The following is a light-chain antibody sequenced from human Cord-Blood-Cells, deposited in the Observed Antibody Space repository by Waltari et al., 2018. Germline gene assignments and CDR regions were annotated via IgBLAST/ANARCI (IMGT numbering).Light chain of an antibody. CDR1: QGISSY. CDR2: ASS. Sequence: DIQFTQSPSFLSASVGDRVTITCRASQGISSYLAWYQQKPGKAPKLLIYASSTLQSGVPSRFSGSGSGTEFTLTISSLQPEDFATYYCQQLNSYVYSFGQGTKLESK. V-gene: IGKV1-9*01. CDR3: QQLNSYVYS. J-gene: IGKJ2*03.